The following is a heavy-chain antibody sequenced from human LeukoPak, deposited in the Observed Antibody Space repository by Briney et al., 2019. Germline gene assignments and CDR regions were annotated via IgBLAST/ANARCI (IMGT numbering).Heavy chain of an antibody. Sequence: ASVKVSCKASGYTFTSYYMHWVRQPPGQGLEWMGIINPSGGSTSYAQKFQGRVTMTRDMSTSTVYMELSSLRSEDTAVYYCARGGTLGIAAAGTGYWGQGTLVTVSS. CDR1: GYTFTSYY. J-gene: IGHJ4*02. CDR3: ARGGTLGIAAAGTGY. D-gene: IGHD6-13*01. CDR2: INPSGGST. V-gene: IGHV1-46*01.